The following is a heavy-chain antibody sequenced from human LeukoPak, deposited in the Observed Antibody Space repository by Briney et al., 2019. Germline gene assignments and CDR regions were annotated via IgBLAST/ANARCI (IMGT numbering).Heavy chain of an antibody. CDR1: GFTFSSYA. V-gene: IGHV3-30-3*01. J-gene: IGHJ4*02. D-gene: IGHD6-13*01. Sequence: PGGSLRLSCAAFGFTFSSYAKHWVRQAPGKGLEWVAVISYDGSNKYYADSVKGRFTISRDNSKNTLYLQMNSLRAEDTAVYYCAREGIAAAGDYWGQGTLVTVSS. CDR2: ISYDGSNK. CDR3: AREGIAAAGDY.